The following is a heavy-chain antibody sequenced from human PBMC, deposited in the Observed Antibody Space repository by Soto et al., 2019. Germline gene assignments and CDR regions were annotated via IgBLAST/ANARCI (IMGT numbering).Heavy chain of an antibody. CDR3: AKARPRRTSGYFFHY. D-gene: IGHD1-1*01. V-gene: IGHV3-23*01. J-gene: IGHJ4*02. Sequence: EVQLLESGGTLVQPGGSLTLSCAASGFTFSTYAMAWVRQAPGKGLEWVSGDSASGLNTDYADPVKGRFYISRDNSKNTAALHRNTLRAEDTALYYCAKARPRRTSGYFFHYWGQGTPVTVSS. CDR1: GFTFSTYA. CDR2: DSASGLNT.